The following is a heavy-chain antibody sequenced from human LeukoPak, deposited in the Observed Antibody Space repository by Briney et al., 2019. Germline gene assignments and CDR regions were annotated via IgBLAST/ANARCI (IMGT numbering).Heavy chain of an antibody. D-gene: IGHD2-15*01. CDR2: TNPNSGGT. CDR3: ARDHCSGGSCYSGVNWFDP. J-gene: IGHJ5*02. Sequence: ASVKVSCKASGYTFTGYYMHWVRQAPGQGLEWMGWTNPNSGGTNYAQKFQGRVTMTRDTSISTAYMELSRLRSDDTAVYYCARDHCSGGSCYSGVNWFDPWGQGTLVTVSS. V-gene: IGHV1-2*02. CDR1: GYTFTGYY.